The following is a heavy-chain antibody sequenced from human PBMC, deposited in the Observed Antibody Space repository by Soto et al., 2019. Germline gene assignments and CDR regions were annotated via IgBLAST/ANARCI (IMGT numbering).Heavy chain of an antibody. J-gene: IGHJ6*02. D-gene: IGHD3-16*01. CDR3: VKGDSAYHYYGMDV. V-gene: IGHV3-64D*06. Sequence: QTGGSLRLSCSASGFSFSYYAMHWVRQAPGKGLEYVSAISGNGGTTYYADSVKGRFSISKDNSKNTLYLQMSSLRAEDTAVYYCVKGDSAYHYYGMDVWGQGTTVTVSS. CDR1: GFSFSYYA. CDR2: ISGNGGTT.